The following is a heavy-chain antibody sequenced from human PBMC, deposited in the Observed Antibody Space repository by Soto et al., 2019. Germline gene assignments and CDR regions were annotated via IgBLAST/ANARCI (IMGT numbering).Heavy chain of an antibody. CDR1: GFTFSRYW. CDR2: INPDGRAQ. Sequence: EVQLVESGGGLVQPGGSLRLSCAASGFTFSRYWMTWVRQAPGNGLEWVANINPDGRAQTYIHSVKGRFTISRDNAKDSLHLKLNSLRAEDTAVYYCAGPNLVVAGNVAFEIWGQGTMVTVSA. CDR3: AGPNLVVAGNVAFEI. J-gene: IGHJ3*02. V-gene: IGHV3-7*03. D-gene: IGHD6-19*01.